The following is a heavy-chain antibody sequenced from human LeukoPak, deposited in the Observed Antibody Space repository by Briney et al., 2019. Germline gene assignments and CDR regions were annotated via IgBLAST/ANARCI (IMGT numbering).Heavy chain of an antibody. CDR1: GFTFSSYA. V-gene: IGHV3-30-3*01. Sequence: GGSLRLSCAASGFTFSSYAMHWVRQAPGKGLEWVAVISYDGSNKYYADSVKGRFTISRDNSKNTLYLQMNSLRAEDTAVYYCAREPHRGAYYDILTGYSNWYFDLWGRGTLVTVSS. J-gene: IGHJ2*01. D-gene: IGHD3-9*01. CDR2: ISYDGSNK. CDR3: AREPHRGAYYDILTGYSNWYFDL.